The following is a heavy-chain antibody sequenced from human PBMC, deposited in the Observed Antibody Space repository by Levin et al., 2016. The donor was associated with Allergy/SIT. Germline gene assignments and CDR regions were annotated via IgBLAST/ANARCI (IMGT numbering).Heavy chain of an antibody. CDR3: AREGVGSPGLD. Sequence: SETLSLTCAVSGGSIIASNWWSWVRQPPGKGLEWIGEVHHSGSANYNSSLKSRVTMSADTSKNQFSVNLASVTAADTAMYYCAREGVGSPGLDWGQGILVTVSS. CDR1: GGSIIASNW. V-gene: IGHV4-4*02. CDR2: VHHSGSA. J-gene: IGHJ4*02. D-gene: IGHD3-10*01.